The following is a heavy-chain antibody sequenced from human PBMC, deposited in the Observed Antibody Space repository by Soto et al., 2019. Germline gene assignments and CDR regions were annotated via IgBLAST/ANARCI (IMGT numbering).Heavy chain of an antibody. CDR3: ARGRYCLTGRCFPNWFDS. J-gene: IGHJ5*01. D-gene: IGHD2-15*01. CDR1: GDSISTVDYF. Sequence: LSLTCSVSGDSISTVDYFWAWIRKPPGQALEYIGYIYKSATTYYNPSFESRVAISLDTSKSQFSLNVTSVTAADTAVYFCARGRYCLTGRCFPNWFDSWGQGTLVTVSS. V-gene: IGHV4-30-4*01. CDR2: IYKSATT.